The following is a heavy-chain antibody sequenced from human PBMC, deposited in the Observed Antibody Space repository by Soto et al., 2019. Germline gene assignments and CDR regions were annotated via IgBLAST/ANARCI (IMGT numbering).Heavy chain of an antibody. Sequence: ASVKVSGKASGDTFTTCDINWVRQATGHGLEWMGWINPNSGNIGYAQRFQGRVTMTRDTAIRTAYMEVSRLRSDDTDVYYCARGRASGSYYLLDYWGQGTLVTVSS. V-gene: IGHV1-8*01. CDR2: INPNSGNI. CDR3: ARGRASGSYYLLDY. J-gene: IGHJ4*02. D-gene: IGHD3-10*01. CDR1: GDTFTTCD.